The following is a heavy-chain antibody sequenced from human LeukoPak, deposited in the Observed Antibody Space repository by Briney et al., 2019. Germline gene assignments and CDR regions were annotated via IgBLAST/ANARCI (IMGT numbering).Heavy chain of an antibody. CDR3: VPLDPQFFDSGNLKGGRAAFDI. CDR1: GFTFSNYA. Sequence: QPGGSLRLSCSASGFTFSNYAMHWVRQAPRKGLEYVSAISRNGGSTYYADSVKGRFTISRDNSKNTLYLQMTSLRAEDTAVYYFVPLDPQFFDSGNLKGGRAAFDIWGQRAIVTV. J-gene: IGHJ3*02. V-gene: IGHV3-64D*06. CDR2: ISRNGGST. D-gene: IGHD3-10*01.